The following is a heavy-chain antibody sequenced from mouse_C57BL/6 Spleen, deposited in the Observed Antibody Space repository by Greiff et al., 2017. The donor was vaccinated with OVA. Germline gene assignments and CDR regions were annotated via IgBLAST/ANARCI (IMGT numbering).Heavy chain of an antibody. D-gene: IGHD2-4*01. CDR3: ASQDYDYEGEYFDY. CDR1: GYAFSSSW. V-gene: IGHV1-82*01. J-gene: IGHJ2*01. Sequence: QVQLQQSGPELVKPGASVKISCKASGYAFSSSWMNWVKQRPGKGLEWIGRIYPGDGDTNYNGKFKGKATLTADKSSSTAYMQLSSLTSEDSEVYFCASQDYDYEGEYFDYWGQGTTLTVSS. CDR2: IYPGDGDT.